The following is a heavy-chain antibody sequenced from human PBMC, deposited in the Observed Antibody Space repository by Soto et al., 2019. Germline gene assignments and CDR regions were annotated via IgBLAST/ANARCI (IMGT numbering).Heavy chain of an antibody. CDR3: ARRGDFWSGLDV. CDR2: ISSSGSTI. Sequence: GGSLRLSCAASGFTFSSYEMNWVRQAPGKGLEWVSYISSSGSTIYYADSVKGRFTISRDDAKNSLYLQMNSLRAEDTAVYYCARRGDFWSGLDVWGQGTTVTVSS. J-gene: IGHJ6*02. D-gene: IGHD3-3*01. CDR1: GFTFSSYE. V-gene: IGHV3-48*03.